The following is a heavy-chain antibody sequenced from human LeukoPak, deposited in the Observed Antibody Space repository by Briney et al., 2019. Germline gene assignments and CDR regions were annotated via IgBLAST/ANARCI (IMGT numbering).Heavy chain of an antibody. CDR2: INSDARNT. Sequence: GGSLRLSCAASGFTFSSYAMSWVRQAPGKGLVWVSRINSDARNTNYADSVQGRFTISRDNAKNTLYPQMNSLRVEDTAVYYCASGIGVGDSFDIWGQGTMVTVSS. V-gene: IGHV3-74*01. D-gene: IGHD3-3*01. CDR3: ASGIGVGDSFDI. J-gene: IGHJ3*02. CDR1: GFTFSSYA.